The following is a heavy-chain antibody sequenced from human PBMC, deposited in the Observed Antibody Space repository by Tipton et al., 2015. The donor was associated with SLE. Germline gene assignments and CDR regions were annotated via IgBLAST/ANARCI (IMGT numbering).Heavy chain of an antibody. D-gene: IGHD1-26*01. CDR1: GGSISSYF. J-gene: IGHJ4*02. CDR2: ISQSGST. V-gene: IGHV4-59*01. Sequence: TLSLTCTVSGGSISSYFWSWIRQAPGKGLEWIGYISQSGSTKYSASLKSRVTISADTSKNHFSLRLTSVTAADTAVYYCARGPVGAIPFDYWGQGALITVSS. CDR3: ARGPVGAIPFDY.